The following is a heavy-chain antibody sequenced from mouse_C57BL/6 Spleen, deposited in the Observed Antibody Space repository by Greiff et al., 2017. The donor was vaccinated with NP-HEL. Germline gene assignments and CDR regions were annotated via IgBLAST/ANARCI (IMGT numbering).Heavy chain of an antibody. J-gene: IGHJ1*03. CDR2: IYPSDSET. CDR1: GYTFTSYW. D-gene: IGHD6-1*01. V-gene: IGHV1-61*01. Sequence: VKLQQPGAELVRPGSSVKLSCKASGYTFTSYWMDWVKQRPGQGLEWIGNIYPSDSETHYNQKFKDKATLTVDKSSSTAYMQLSSLTSEDSAVYYCARSPSNWYFDVWGTGTTVTVSS. CDR3: ARSPSNWYFDV.